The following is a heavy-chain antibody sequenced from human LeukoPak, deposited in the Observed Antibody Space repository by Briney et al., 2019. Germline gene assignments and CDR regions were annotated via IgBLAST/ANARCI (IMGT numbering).Heavy chain of an antibody. Sequence: HPGGSLRLSCAASGFTFSSYAMSWVRQAPGKGLEWVSAISSSGGSTYYADSVKGRFTISRDNSKNTLYLQMNSLRAEDTAVYYCAKDQGAGYYGSGNDYWGQGTLVTVSS. D-gene: IGHD3-10*01. CDR3: AKDQGAGYYGSGNDY. CDR2: ISSSGGST. CDR1: GFTFSSYA. J-gene: IGHJ4*02. V-gene: IGHV3-23*01.